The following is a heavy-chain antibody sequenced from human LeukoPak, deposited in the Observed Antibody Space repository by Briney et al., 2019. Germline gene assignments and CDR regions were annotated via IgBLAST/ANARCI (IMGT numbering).Heavy chain of an antibody. CDR3: AKGASRDGGVSGA. CDR1: GFTFDDYA. V-gene: IGHV3-9*01. J-gene: IGHJ5*02. D-gene: IGHD2-8*02. Sequence: PGGSLRLSCAASGFTFDDYAMRWVRQAPGKGLEWVEGISWNSGSIGYADPVRGRFTISRDNAKNSLYLQMNSLRAEDTALYYCAKGASRDGGVSGAWGQGTLVTVSS. CDR2: ISWNSGSI.